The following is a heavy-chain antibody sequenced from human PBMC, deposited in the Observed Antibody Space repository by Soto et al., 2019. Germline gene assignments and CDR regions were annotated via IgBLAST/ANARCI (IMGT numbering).Heavy chain of an antibody. V-gene: IGHV4-59*08. D-gene: IGHD3-10*01. J-gene: IGHJ6*03. CDR1: GGSISSYY. CDR3: ARLGITMVRGVRYYYYYYMDV. Sequence: PSETLSLTCTVSGGSISSYYWSWIRQPPGKRLEWIGYIYYSGSTNYNPSLKSRVTISVDTSKNQFSLKLSSVTAADTAVYYCARLGITMVRGVRYYYYYYMDVWGKGTTVTVSS. CDR2: IYYSGST.